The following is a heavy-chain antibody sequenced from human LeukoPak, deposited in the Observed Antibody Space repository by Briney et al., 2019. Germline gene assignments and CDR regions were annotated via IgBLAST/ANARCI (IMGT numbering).Heavy chain of an antibody. CDR3: ARDPLTRDSSGYYYFDY. Sequence: GRSLRLSCAASGFTFDDYAMHWVRQAPGKGLEWVSGISWNSGSIGYADSVKGRFTISRDNAKNSLYLQMNSLRAEDTAVYYCARDPLTRDSSGYYYFDYWGQGTLVTVSS. V-gene: IGHV3-9*01. D-gene: IGHD3-22*01. CDR1: GFTFDDYA. J-gene: IGHJ4*02. CDR2: ISWNSGSI.